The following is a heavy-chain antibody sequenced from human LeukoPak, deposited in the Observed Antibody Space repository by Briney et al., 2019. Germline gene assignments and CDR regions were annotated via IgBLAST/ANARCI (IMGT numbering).Heavy chain of an antibody. J-gene: IGHJ5*02. CDR2: IYYSGST. CDR1: GGSTSSYY. CDR3: ARHTGTYYDFWSGYRGWFDP. Sequence: SETLSLTCTVSGGSTSSYYWSWIRQPPGKGLEWIGYIYYSGSTNYNPSLKSRVTISVDTSKNQFSLKLSSVTTADTAVYYCARHTGTYYDFWSGYRGWFDPWGQGTLVTVSS. D-gene: IGHD3-3*01. V-gene: IGHV4-59*08.